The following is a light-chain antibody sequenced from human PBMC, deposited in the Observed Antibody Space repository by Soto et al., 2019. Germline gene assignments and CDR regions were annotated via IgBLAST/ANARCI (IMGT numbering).Light chain of an antibody. CDR1: RRVSSTF. CDR3: QQYGSSPWT. J-gene: IGKJ1*01. V-gene: IGKV3-20*01. CDR2: CAS. Sequence: EIVLTQSPGTLSVSPGERATLSCRASRRVSSTFSDCYQQKRGQAPRLLIYCASSRATGIPDRFSGSGSGTDFTLTISRLEPEDFGVYYCQQYGSSPWTFGQGTKVEIK.